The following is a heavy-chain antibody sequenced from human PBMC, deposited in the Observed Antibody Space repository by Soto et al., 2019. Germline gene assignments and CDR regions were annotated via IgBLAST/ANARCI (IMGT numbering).Heavy chain of an antibody. CDR2: IKSKTDGGTT. D-gene: IGHD5-18*01. J-gene: IGHJ6*02. CDR1: GFTFSNAW. V-gene: IGHV3-15*01. CDR3: TILTVDTAMVTVYYYYYGMDV. Sequence: GGSLRLSCAASGFTFSNAWMSWVRQAPGKGLEWVGRIKSKTDGGTTDYAAPVKGRFTISRDDSKNTLYLQMNSLKTEDTAVYYCTILTVDTAMVTVYYYYYGMDVWGQGNTVTVSS.